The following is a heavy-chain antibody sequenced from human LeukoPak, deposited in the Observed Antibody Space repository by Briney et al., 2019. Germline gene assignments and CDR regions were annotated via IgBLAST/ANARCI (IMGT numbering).Heavy chain of an antibody. D-gene: IGHD3-22*01. CDR3: ARDSFPDYYDSSGYSSPADY. V-gene: IGHV1-18*01. J-gene: IGHJ4*02. CDR1: GYTFTSYG. CDR2: ISAYNGNT. Sequence: GASVKVSCKASGYTFTSYGISWVRQAPGQGLEWMGWISAYNGNTNYAQKLQGRVTMTTDTSTSTAYMEPRSLRSDDTAVYYCARDSFPDYYDSSGYSSPADYWGQGTLVTVSS.